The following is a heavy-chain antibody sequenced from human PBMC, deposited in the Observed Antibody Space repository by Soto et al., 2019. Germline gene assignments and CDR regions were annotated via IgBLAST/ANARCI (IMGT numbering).Heavy chain of an antibody. CDR2: IYPGDSDT. CDR1: GYTFTNYW. CDR3: AASIFYYGMDV. J-gene: IGHJ6*02. V-gene: IGHV5-51*07. Sequence: GESLKISCNGSGYTFTNYWIGWVHQMPGKGLEWMGIIYPGDSDTKYNPSFQGQVTISADKSITTTYLRWTSLKASDTAIYYCAASIFYYGMDVWGQGTTVTVSS.